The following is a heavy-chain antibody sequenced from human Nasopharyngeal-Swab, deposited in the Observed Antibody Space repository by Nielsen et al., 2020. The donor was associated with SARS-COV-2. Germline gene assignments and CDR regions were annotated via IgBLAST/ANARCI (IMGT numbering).Heavy chain of an antibody. D-gene: IGHD3-10*01. CDR1: GFTFSSYW. J-gene: IGHJ5*02. CDR2: IRSKAYGGTT. V-gene: IGHV3-49*04. Sequence: GESLKISCAASGFTFSSYWMSWVRQAPGKGLEWVGFIRSKAYGGTTEYAASVKGRFTISRDDSKSIAYLQMNSLKTEDTAVYYCTRAMVRGAPNWFDPWGQGTLVTVSS. CDR3: TRAMVRGAPNWFDP.